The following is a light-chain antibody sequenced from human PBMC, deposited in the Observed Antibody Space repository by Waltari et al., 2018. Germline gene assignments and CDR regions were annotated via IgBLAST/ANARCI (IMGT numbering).Light chain of an antibody. CDR2: YVN. Sequence: QSALTPPRSLSRSPGHSVTLSCTATSSDVGVYYYVSCSQQHPGQAPQLIIYYVNKRPSGVPDRFSGSKSGNTASLTISGLQAEDEADYYCCSYAGSYTWVFGGGTKLTVL. J-gene: IGLJ3*02. CDR3: CSYAGSYTWV. V-gene: IGLV2-11*01. CDR1: SSDVGVYYY.